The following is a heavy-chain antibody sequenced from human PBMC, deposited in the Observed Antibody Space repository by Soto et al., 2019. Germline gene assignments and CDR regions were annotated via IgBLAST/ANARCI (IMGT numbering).Heavy chain of an antibody. CDR3: ATWRGNYPDGYFVF. CDR2: IWYDGSNR. V-gene: IGHV3-33*01. Sequence: QVHLVESGGGVVQPGRSLRLSCAASGFTFTSYAMNWVRQAPGKGLEWVAVIWYDGSNRYHADSVKGRFTISRDHSTNTLYLQMKSLRVEDTAVYYCATWRGNYPDGYFVFWGQGTLVAVSS. D-gene: IGHD1-26*01. CDR1: GFTFTSYA. J-gene: IGHJ4*02.